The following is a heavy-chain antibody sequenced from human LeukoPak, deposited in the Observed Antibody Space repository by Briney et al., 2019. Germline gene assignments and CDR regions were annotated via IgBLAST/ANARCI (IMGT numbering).Heavy chain of an antibody. D-gene: IGHD3-16*02. J-gene: IGHJ4*02. V-gene: IGHV1-69*02. CDR1: GYTFTSYY. CDR3: ALTFGGVIVPYYYFDY. Sequence: ASVKVSCKASGYTFTSYYMHWVRQAPGQGLEWMGRIIPILGIANHAQKFQGRVTITADKSTSTAYMELSSLRSEDTAVYYCALTFGGVIVPYYYFDYWGQGTLVTVSS. CDR2: IIPILGIA.